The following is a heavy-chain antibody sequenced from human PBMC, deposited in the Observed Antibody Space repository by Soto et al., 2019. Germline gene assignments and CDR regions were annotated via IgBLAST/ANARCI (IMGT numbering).Heavy chain of an antibody. CDR2: IYHAGSV. V-gene: IGHV4-38-2*01. Sequence: PSETLSLTCAVSGYSIASGYYWAWIRQSPGKGLEWIGSIYHAGSVYYNPSLNSRVAVSLDTSKNHFSLKLTSVTAADTAVYYCDRTFDYYGMDVWGQGTTVTVYS. CDR3: DRTFDYYGMDV. J-gene: IGHJ6*02. CDR1: GYSIASGYY.